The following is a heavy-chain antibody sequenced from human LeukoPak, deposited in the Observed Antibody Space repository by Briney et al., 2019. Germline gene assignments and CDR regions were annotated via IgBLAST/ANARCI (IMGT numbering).Heavy chain of an antibody. J-gene: IGHJ4*02. V-gene: IGHV4-34*01. CDR1: GGSFSGYY. D-gene: IGHD1-26*01. CDR3: ARAKSVGGSYYFDY. Sequence: SETLSLTCAVYGGSFSGYYWSWIRQPPGKGLEWIGEINHSGSTNYNPSLKSRVTISVDTSKSQFSLKLSSVTAADTAVYYCARAKSVGGSYYFDYWGQGTLVTVSS. CDR2: INHSGST.